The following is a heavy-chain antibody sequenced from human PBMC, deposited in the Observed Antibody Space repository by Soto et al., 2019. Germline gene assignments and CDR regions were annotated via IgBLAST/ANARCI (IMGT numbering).Heavy chain of an antibody. CDR1: GGSISSYY. D-gene: IGHD6-13*01. J-gene: IGHJ4*02. V-gene: IGHV4-59*01. Sequence: ETLSLTCTVSGGSISSYYWSWIRQPPGKGLEWIGYIYYSGSTNYNPSLKSRVTISVDTSKNQFSLELSRLRSDDTAVYYCARAGIQQLEYYFDYWGQGTLVTVSS. CDR2: IYYSGST. CDR3: ARAGIQQLEYYFDY.